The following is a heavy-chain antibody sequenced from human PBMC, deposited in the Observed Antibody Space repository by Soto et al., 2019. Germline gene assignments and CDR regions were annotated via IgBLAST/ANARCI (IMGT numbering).Heavy chain of an antibody. Sequence: VQLVESGGGVVQPGRSLRLSCAASGFTFSDYAMHWVRQAPGKGLEWVAVVSHDGRNTHYADSVKGRFTISRDSSKNTVSRKITSLRAEDTAVYYCAKGGRQWLVTSDFNYWAREPWSPSPQ. CDR1: GFTFSDYA. CDR3: AKGGRQWLVTSDFNY. J-gene: IGHJ4*02. V-gene: IGHV3-30*18. CDR2: VSHDGRNT. D-gene: IGHD6-19*01.